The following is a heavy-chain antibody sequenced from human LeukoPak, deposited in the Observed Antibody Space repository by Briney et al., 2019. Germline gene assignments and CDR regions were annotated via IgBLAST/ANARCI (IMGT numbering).Heavy chain of an antibody. CDR1: GFTFSDYY. D-gene: IGHD3-22*01. V-gene: IGHV3-11*04. J-gene: IGHJ4*02. CDR2: ISSSGSTI. CDR3: ARVGYYYDSSGYYHNAALDY. Sequence: GGSLRLSCAASGFTFSDYYMSWIRQAPGKGLEWVSYISSSGSTIYYADSVKGRFTTSRDNAKNSLYLQMNSLRAEDTAVYYCARVGYYYDSSGYYHNAALDYWGQGTLVTVSS.